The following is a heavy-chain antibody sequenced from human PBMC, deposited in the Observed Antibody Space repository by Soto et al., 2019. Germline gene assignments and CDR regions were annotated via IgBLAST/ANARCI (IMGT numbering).Heavy chain of an antibody. CDR2: INAGNGNT. CDR1: GYTFTSYA. V-gene: IGHV1-3*01. CDR3: ARDSTPGYSSSWYSGAFDI. Sequence: GASVKVSCKASGYTFTSYAMHWVRQAPGQRLEWMGWINAGNGNTKYSQKFQGRVTITRDTSASTAYMELSSLRSEDTAVYYCARDSTPGYSSSWYSGAFDIWGQGTMVTVSS. J-gene: IGHJ3*02. D-gene: IGHD6-13*01.